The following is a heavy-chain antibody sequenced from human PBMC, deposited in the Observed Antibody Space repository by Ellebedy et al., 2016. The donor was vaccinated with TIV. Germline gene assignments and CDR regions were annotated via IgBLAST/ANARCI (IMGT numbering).Heavy chain of an antibody. V-gene: IGHV1-46*04. J-gene: IGHJ4*02. Sequence: KLQGRVTMTRDTSTSTVYMELSSLRSEDTAMYYCARVSSGSYESDYWGQGILVTVSS. D-gene: IGHD1-26*01. CDR3: ARVSSGSYESDY.